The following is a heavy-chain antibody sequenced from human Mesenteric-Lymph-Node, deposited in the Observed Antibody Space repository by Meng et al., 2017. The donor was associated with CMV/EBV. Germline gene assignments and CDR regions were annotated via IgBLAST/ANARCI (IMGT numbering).Heavy chain of an antibody. D-gene: IGHD2-21*02. J-gene: IGHJ4*02. CDR2: LYYSGGMP. CDR1: GGSISNSRLF. V-gene: IGHV4-39*07. Sequence: GSLRLSCSVSGGSISNSRLFWGWIRQPPGMGLEWIGSLYYSGGMPYYNESLKPRVAISVDTSKNQFSLRLTSVTAADTAMYFCARNQPIGVTGIGRFDYWGRGMLVTVSS. CDR3: ARNQPIGVTGIGRFDY.